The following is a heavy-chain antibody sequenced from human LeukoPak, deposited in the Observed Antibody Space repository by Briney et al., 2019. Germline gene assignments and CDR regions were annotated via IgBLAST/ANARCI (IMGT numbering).Heavy chain of an antibody. CDR1: GFIFSNYW. Sequence: PGGSLRLSCAASGFIFSNYWMHWVRQAPGKGLVWVSRVKNDGSSTTYADSVKGRFTISRDNAKNTLYLQMNSLRAEDTAVYYCAKGGLRVTDYWGQGTLVTVSS. V-gene: IGHV3-74*03. D-gene: IGHD5/OR15-5a*01. J-gene: IGHJ4*02. CDR2: VKNDGSST. CDR3: AKGGLRVTDY.